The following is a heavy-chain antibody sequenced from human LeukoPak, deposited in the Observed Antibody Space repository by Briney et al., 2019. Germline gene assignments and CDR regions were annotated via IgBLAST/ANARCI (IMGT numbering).Heavy chain of an antibody. V-gene: IGHV4-34*01. D-gene: IGHD2-2*01. CDR3: ARGRRYCSSTSCSPFDY. Sequence: GSLRLSCAASGFTFDDYGMSWVRQPPGKGLEWIGEINHSGSTNYNPSLKSRVTISVDTSKNQFSLKLSSVTAADTAVYYCARGRRYCSSTSCSPFDYWGQGTLVTVSS. J-gene: IGHJ4*02. CDR2: INHSGST. CDR1: GFTFDDYG.